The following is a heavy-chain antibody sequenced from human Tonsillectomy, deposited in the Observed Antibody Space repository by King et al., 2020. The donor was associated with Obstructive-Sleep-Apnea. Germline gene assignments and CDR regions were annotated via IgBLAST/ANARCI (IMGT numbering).Heavy chain of an antibody. Sequence: VKLVESGAEVKKPGSSVKVSCKASGGTFSSYAISWVRQAPGQGLEWMGGIIPIFGTANYAQKFQGRVTITADESTSTAYMELSSLRSEDTAVYYCAYYYGSGSYYTTYYYYGMDVWGQGTTVTVSS. D-gene: IGHD3-10*01. V-gene: IGHV1-69*01. CDR1: GGTFSSYA. J-gene: IGHJ6*02. CDR3: AYYYGSGSYYTTYYYYGMDV. CDR2: IIPIFGTA.